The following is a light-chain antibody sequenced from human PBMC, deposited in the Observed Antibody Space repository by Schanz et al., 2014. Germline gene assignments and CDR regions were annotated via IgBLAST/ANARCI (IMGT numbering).Light chain of an antibody. CDR2: GAS. J-gene: IGKJ2*02. Sequence: EILLTQSPATLSVSPGERATLSCRASQSVSGNLAWYQQKPGQTPRLLIYGASSRATGIPDRFSGSGSGTDFTLTISRLEPEDFALYYCQQYGSSPPCTFGQGTKLEIK. CDR1: QSVSGN. CDR3: QQYGSSPPCT. V-gene: IGKV3-20*01.